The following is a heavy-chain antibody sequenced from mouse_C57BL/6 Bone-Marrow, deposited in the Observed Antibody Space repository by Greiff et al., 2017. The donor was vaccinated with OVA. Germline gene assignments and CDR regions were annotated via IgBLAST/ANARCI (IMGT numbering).Heavy chain of an antibody. CDR2: INPNNGGT. Sequence: VHVKQSGPELVKPGASVKIPCKASGYTFTDYNMDWVKQSHGKSLEWIGDINPNNGGTIYNQKFKGKATLTVDKSSSTAYMELRSLTSEDTAVYYCARECQGAMDYWGQGTSVTVSS. CDR3: ARECQGAMDY. J-gene: IGHJ4*01. V-gene: IGHV1-18*01. D-gene: IGHD3-2*02. CDR1: GYTFTDYN.